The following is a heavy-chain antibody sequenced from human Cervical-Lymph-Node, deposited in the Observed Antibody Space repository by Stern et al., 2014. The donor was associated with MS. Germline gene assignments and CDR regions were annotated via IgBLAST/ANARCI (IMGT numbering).Heavy chain of an antibody. CDR2: NSQTGSA. D-gene: IGHD5-12*01. J-gene: IGHJ4*02. CDR3: ARVAYSGYDSRGAFDS. Sequence: VQLVASGPGLGKPSATLSLTCTVSGCSISPYYWPWIRQPPGTALEWLWYNSQTGSASYNPSLNSRVSISVDTSKRQFSLNLRSVTAADTAVYYCARVAYSGYDSRGAFDSWGQGTLVTVSS. V-gene: IGHV4-59*01. CDR1: GCSISPYY.